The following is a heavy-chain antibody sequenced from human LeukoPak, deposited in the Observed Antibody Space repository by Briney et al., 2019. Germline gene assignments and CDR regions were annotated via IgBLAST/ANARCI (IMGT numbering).Heavy chain of an antibody. CDR1: GFTFSSYA. J-gene: IGHJ5*02. V-gene: IGHV3-23*01. CDR3: AKDIVVVVAATSPDWFDP. D-gene: IGHD2-15*01. Sequence: PGGSLRLSCAASGFTFSSYAMSWVRQAPGKGLEWVSAISGSGGSTYYADSVKGRFTISRDNSKNTLYLQMNSLRAEDTAVYYCAKDIVVVVAATSPDWFDPWGQGTLVTVSS. CDR2: ISGSGGST.